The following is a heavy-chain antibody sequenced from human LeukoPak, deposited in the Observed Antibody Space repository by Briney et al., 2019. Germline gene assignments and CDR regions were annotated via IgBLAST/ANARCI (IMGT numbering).Heavy chain of an antibody. V-gene: IGHV3-7*01. CDR2: INQDGSEK. Sequence: GSLRLSCGASGFTFTSAWMNWVRQAPGKGLEWVANINQDGSEKYYVDSVKGRFTISRDNAKNSLFLQTNSLRAEDTAVYYCATKDGYSFDYWGQGTLVTVSS. CDR3: ATKDGYSFDY. D-gene: IGHD5-24*01. J-gene: IGHJ4*02. CDR1: GFTFTSAW.